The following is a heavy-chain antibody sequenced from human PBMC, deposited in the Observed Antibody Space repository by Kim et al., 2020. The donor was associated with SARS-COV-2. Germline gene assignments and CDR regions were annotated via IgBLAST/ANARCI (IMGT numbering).Heavy chain of an antibody. CDR3: AKDRAVAGTPSVLHYFDY. V-gene: IGHV3-23*02. Sequence: KGRFTILRDNSKNTVYLQMNSLRAEDTAVYYCAKDRAVAGTPSVLHYFDYWGQGTLVTVSS. D-gene: IGHD6-19*01. J-gene: IGHJ4*02.